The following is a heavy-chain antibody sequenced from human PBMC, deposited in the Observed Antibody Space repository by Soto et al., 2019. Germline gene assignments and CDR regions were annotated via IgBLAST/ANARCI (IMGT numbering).Heavy chain of an antibody. Sequence: QVQLVQSGAEVKKPGSSVKVSCKASGGTFNNYVISWVRQAPGQGLEWMGAIIPIFASASHAQNFQGRLTITADESTSSAYMELNSVISEDTAMYYCAAYYGSGSFPNWGQGTLVTVSS. V-gene: IGHV1-69*01. D-gene: IGHD3-10*01. CDR1: GGTFNNYV. CDR3: AAYYGSGSFPN. J-gene: IGHJ4*02. CDR2: IIPIFASA.